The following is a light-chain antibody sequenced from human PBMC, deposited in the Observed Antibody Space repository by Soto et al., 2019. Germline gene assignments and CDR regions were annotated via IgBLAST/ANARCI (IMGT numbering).Light chain of an antibody. CDR3: QQYISYTYT. Sequence: DIQMTQSPSTLSASVGDRVTITCRASQSIGSWLAWYQQKPGKAPDLLIYKASSLESGVPSRFSGSVSGTEFTLTISSLQPDDLATYYCQQYISYTYTFGQGTKLEIK. J-gene: IGKJ2*01. CDR2: KAS. V-gene: IGKV1-5*03. CDR1: QSIGSW.